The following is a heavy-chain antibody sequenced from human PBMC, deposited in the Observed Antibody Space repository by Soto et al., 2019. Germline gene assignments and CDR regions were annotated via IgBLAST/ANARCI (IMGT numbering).Heavy chain of an antibody. Sequence: QVQLVQSGAEVKKPGSSVKVSCKASGGTFSSYAISWVRQAPGQGLEWMGGIIPIFGTANYAQKFQGRVTITADESXSXXYMELSSLRSEDTAVYYCARPAYCGGDCSHDAFDIWGQGTMVTVSS. CDR3: ARPAYCGGDCSHDAFDI. V-gene: IGHV1-69*12. CDR1: GGTFSSYA. D-gene: IGHD2-21*02. J-gene: IGHJ3*02. CDR2: IIPIFGTA.